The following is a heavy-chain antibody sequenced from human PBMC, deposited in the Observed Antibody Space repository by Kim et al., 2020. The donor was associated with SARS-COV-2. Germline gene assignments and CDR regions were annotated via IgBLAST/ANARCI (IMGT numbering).Heavy chain of an antibody. V-gene: IGHV3-21*01. Sequence: GGSLRLSCAASGFTFSSYSMNWVRQAPGKGLEWVSSISSSSSYIYYADSVKGRFTISRDNAKNSLYLQMNSLRAEDTAVYYCANLSIVVVPAAMGDRNHYYYYYGIDVWGQVTTVTVSS. D-gene: IGHD2-2*01. CDR1: GFTFSSYS. J-gene: IGHJ6*02. CDR2: ISSSSSYI. CDR3: ANLSIVVVPAAMGDRNHYYYYYGIDV.